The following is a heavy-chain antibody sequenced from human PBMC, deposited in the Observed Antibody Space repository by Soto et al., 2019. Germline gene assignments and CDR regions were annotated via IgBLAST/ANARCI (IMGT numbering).Heavy chain of an antibody. D-gene: IGHD3-10*01. V-gene: IGHV3-23*01. CDR3: AKDSLQHYYGSGSYVDY. CDR1: GFTFSSYA. CDR2: VSGSGGST. Sequence: EVQLLESGGGLVQPGGSLRLSCAASGFTFSSYAMSWVRQAPGKGLEWVSAVSGSGGSTYYADSVKGRFTISRDNSKNTLYLQMNSLRAEDTAVYYCAKDSLQHYYGSGSYVDYWGQGTLVTVSS. J-gene: IGHJ4*02.